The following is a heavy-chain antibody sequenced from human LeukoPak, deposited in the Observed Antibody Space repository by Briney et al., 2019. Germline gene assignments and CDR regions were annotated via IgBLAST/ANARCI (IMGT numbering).Heavy chain of an antibody. CDR3: ARASHDYGDYSHFDY. J-gene: IGHJ4*02. CDR2: IHHSGST. V-gene: IGHV4-4*02. D-gene: IGHD4-17*01. Sequence: SETLSLTCAVSGGSISSRNWWSWVRQPPGKGLEWIGEIHHSGSTNYNPSLKTRVTISVDKSKNQFSLKLSSVTAADTAVYYCARASHDYGDYSHFDYWGQGTLVTASS. CDR1: GGSISSRNW.